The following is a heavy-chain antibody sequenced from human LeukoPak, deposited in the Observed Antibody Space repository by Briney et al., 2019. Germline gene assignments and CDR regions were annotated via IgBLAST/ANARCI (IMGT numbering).Heavy chain of an antibody. CDR2: IISHGGST. CDR1: GFTFSSYT. V-gene: IGHV3-64*01. D-gene: IGHD1-26*01. J-gene: IGHJ6*02. CDR3: ARVMMGATKSNYNYYFMDV. Sequence: GGSLRLSCSASGFTFSSYTMQWVRHAPGRGLEYVAAIISHGGSTYYANSVQGRFTISRDNSKNTLYLQMGRLRAEDKAVYYCARVMMGATKSNYNYYFMDVWGQGTTVTVSS.